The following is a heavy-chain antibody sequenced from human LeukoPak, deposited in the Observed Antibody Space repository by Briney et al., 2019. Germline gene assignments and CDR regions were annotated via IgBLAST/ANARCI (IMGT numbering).Heavy chain of an antibody. J-gene: IGHJ4*02. CDR1: GYTFTDYY. CDR3: ATIAVTVLGDY. Sequence: ASVKVSCKASGYTFTDYYIHWVRQAPGQELEWMGWINPKSGGTNYAQKFQGRVTMTRDTPISTAYMELSRLRSDDTAVYYCATIAVTVLGDYWGQGTLVTVSS. V-gene: IGHV1-2*02. D-gene: IGHD6-19*01. CDR2: INPKSGGT.